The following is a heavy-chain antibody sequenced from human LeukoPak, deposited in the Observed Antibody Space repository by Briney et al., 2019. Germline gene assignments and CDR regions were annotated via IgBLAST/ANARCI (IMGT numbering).Heavy chain of an antibody. CDR1: GLTFSSYP. J-gene: IGHJ2*01. Sequence: GGSLSLSSAVSGLTFSSYPVSWVLQAPGEGLEWGSGISGAGDNPFYADPVKGRFTISRDNPKNMLYLQLNLLRAEDRAGCYFAKDFRGCWYF. CDR3: AKDFRGCWYF. CDR2: ISGAGDNP. V-gene: IGHV3-23*01.